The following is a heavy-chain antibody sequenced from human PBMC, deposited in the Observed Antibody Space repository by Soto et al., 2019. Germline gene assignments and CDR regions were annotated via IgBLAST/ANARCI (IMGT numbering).Heavy chain of an antibody. V-gene: IGHV3-48*03. CDR2: ISSSGSTI. D-gene: IGHD2-15*01. J-gene: IGHJ5*02. CDR1: GFTFSSYE. CDR3: ARDCSGGSCYLYNWFDP. Sequence: GSLRLSCAASGFTFSSYEMNWVRQAPGEGLEWVSYISSSGSTIYYADSVKGRFTISRDNAKNSLYLQMNSLRAEDTAVYYCARDCSGGSCYLYNWFDPWGQGTLVTVSS.